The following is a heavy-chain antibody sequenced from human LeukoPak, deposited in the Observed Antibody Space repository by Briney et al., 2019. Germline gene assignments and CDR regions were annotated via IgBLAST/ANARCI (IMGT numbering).Heavy chain of an antibody. CDR2: IKQDGSEK. D-gene: IGHD6-13*01. Sequence: GGSLRLSCAVSGFSVTGYWMTWVRQAPGKGLEWVANIKQDGSEKNYVDSVKGRFTISRDNAENSLFLQMNSLRVEDTAVYYCAREWQGGIAAAGTRIEGDYWGQGTLVAVSS. J-gene: IGHJ4*02. CDR1: GFSVTGYW. V-gene: IGHV3-7*01. CDR3: AREWQGGIAAAGTRIEGDY.